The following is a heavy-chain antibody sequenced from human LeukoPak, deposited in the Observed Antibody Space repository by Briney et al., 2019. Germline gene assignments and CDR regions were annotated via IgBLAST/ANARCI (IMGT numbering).Heavy chain of an antibody. J-gene: IGHJ4*02. Sequence: EASVKVSCKASGYTFTGYFMHWLRQAPGQGLEWLGWINPNSGGTNYAQKFQGRVTMTRDTSISTAYMELSRLGSDDTAVYYCARERTPGSGYGVDYWGQGTVVTVSS. CDR3: ARERTPGSGYGVDY. D-gene: IGHD6-25*01. CDR1: GYTFTGYF. CDR2: INPNSGGT. V-gene: IGHV1-2*02.